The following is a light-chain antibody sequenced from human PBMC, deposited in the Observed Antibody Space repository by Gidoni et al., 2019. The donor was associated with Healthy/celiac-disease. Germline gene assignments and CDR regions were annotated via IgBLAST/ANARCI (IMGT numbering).Light chain of an antibody. V-gene: IGKV1-39*01. J-gene: IGKJ1*01. CDR2: AAS. Sequence: DIQMTQSPSSLSASVGDRVTITCRASQSISSCLDWYQQKPGKAPKLLIYAASSLQSGVPSRFSGSGSGTDLTLTISRLQPEDFATYYCQQSYSTPWTFGQGTKVEIK. CDR3: QQSYSTPWT. CDR1: QSISSC.